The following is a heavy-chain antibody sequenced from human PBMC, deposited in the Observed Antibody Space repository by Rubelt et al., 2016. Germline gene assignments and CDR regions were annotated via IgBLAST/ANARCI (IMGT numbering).Heavy chain of an antibody. CDR1: GFTFSSHA. CDR3: AKEHSRDGPGA. Sequence: EVQLVESGGVVVQPGGSLRLSCAASGFTFSSHAMSWVRQSPRKGLELVSSISGSGGVTYYADSVKGRFTISRDNSKNTLHLQMDSLRGEDTATYYCAKEHSRDGPGAWGQGTLVTVSS. J-gene: IGHJ5*02. CDR2: ISGSGGVT. V-gene: IGHV3-23*04. D-gene: IGHD5-24*01.